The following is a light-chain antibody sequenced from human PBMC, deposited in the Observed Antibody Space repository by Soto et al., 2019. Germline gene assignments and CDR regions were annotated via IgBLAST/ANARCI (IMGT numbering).Light chain of an antibody. CDR1: QSLSSSY. V-gene: IGKV3-20*01. CDR3: QQYDTSPQT. J-gene: IGKJ1*01. CDR2: GAS. Sequence: EIVLTQSPGTLSLSPGERATLSCRASQSLSSSYLAWYQQKSGQAPRLLISGASTRATGIPDRFSGSGSVTDFTLTISRLEPEDFAVYYCQQYDTSPQTFGQGTKVEI.